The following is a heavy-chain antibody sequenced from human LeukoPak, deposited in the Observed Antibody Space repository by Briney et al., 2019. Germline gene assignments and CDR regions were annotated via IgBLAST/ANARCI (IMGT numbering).Heavy chain of an antibody. CDR2: VSPNGTDI. CDR3: ASGSSSVGY. Sequence: GGSLRLSCAASGFIFSDYYMSWIRQSPGKGLEWISYVSPNGTDIYSIDSVRGRFIISRDNAKNSLSLQMNSLGVEDTAVYYCASGSSSVGYWGQGTLVSVSS. J-gene: IGHJ4*02. V-gene: IGHV3-11*01. CDR1: GFIFSDYY. D-gene: IGHD6-6*01.